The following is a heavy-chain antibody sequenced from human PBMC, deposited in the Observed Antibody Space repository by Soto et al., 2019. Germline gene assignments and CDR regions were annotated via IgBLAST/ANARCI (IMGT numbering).Heavy chain of an antibody. CDR3: ARDNMVRGVIPYYYYGMDV. J-gene: IGHJ6*02. D-gene: IGHD3-10*01. V-gene: IGHV4-59*01. CDR1: GGSISSYD. CDR2: IYYSGST. Sequence: PSETLSVTCTVSGGSISSYDWSWIRQPPGKGLEWIGYIYYSGSTNYNPSLKSRVTISVDTSKNQFSLKLSSVTAADTAVYYCARDNMVRGVIPYYYYGMDVWGQGTTVTVS.